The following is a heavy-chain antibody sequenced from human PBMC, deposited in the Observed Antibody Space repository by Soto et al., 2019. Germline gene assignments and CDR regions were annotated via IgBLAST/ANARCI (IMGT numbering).Heavy chain of an antibody. D-gene: IGHD5-12*01. CDR3: ATYSYLLDTSGYHDL. Sequence: QLHLQESGPGLVSPSETLSLNCTVSGGSMRRSSYYWGWIRQTPGTALEWIGSISYSGITYYRHSLKGRVAISRDRSKNQFSLRLHSVTAADTALYYCATYSYLLDTSGYHDLWGQGLQVTVSS. CDR1: GGSMRRSSYY. CDR2: ISYSGIT. J-gene: IGHJ5*02. V-gene: IGHV4-39*01.